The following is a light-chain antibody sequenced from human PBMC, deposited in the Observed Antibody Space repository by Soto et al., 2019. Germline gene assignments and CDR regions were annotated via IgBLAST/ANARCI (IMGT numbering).Light chain of an antibody. Sequence: DIQMTQSPSTLSASVGDRVTITCRASQSISMRMAWYQQKPGKAPKLLIYDASSLKSGVPSRFSGSGSGTEFTLTISSLQPDDFATYHCQQYNSFPVAFGQGTKLEIK. CDR3: QQYNSFPVA. J-gene: IGKJ2*01. CDR2: DAS. V-gene: IGKV1-5*01. CDR1: QSISMR.